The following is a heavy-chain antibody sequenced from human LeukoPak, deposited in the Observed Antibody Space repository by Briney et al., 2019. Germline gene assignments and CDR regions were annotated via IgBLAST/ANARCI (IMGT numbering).Heavy chain of an antibody. CDR2: ISSDSIYI. J-gene: IGHJ4*02. D-gene: IGHD3-10*01. CDR3: ARGVDGSGSYYNLPESDY. Sequence: GGSLRLSCAASGFTFSRYTMTLVRQAPWKGLQWISSISSDSIYIDYAESVKGRFTISRDNAKNSLFLQMNSLRAGDTAVYYCARGVDGSGSYYNLPESDYWGQGTLVTVSS. V-gene: IGHV3-21*01. CDR1: GFTFSRYT.